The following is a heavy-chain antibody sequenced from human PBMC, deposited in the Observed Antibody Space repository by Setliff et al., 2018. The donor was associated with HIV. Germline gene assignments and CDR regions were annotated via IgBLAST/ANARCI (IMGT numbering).Heavy chain of an antibody. Sequence: SVKVSCKASGYTFTGYYINWVRRAPGQGLEWMGRINPNSGDTNYTQSFQGRVTMTRDRSINTAYLELSSLKSDDTAVYYCARDKDGFDIWGQGTMVTVSS. J-gene: IGHJ3*02. CDR2: INPNSGDT. V-gene: IGHV1-2*06. CDR1: GYTFTGYY. CDR3: ARDKDGFDI. D-gene: IGHD2-15*01.